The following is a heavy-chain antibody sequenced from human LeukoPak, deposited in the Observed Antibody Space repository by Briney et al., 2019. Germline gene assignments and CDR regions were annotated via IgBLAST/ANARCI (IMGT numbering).Heavy chain of an antibody. CDR1: GFTFSSYA. J-gene: IGHJ4*02. Sequence: GGSLRLSCAASGFTFSSYAMSWVRQAPGKGLEWVSAISGSGGSTYYADSVKGRFTISRDNSKNTLYLQMNGLRAEDTAVYYCAKVYATTRYNWNYVGIDYWGQGTLVTVSS. CDR3: AKVYATTRYNWNYVGIDY. CDR2: ISGSGGST. V-gene: IGHV3-23*01. D-gene: IGHD1-7*01.